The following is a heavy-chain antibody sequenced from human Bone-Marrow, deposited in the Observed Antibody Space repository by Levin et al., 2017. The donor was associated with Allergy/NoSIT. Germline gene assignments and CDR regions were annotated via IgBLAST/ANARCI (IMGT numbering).Heavy chain of an antibody. CDR2: MNHRRST. J-gene: IGHJ6*02. Sequence: RPSETLSLTCGVSSASFSGYYWTWIRQPPGKGLQWIGEMNHRRSTTYNPALTGRVTISVDRSKNQASLRLTSVTAADTAVYYCAIRGNDFWTGQSVDMDVWGQGTTVIVSS. CDR3: AIRGNDFWTGQSVDMDV. CDR1: SASFSGYY. D-gene: IGHD3/OR15-3a*01. V-gene: IGHV4-34*01.